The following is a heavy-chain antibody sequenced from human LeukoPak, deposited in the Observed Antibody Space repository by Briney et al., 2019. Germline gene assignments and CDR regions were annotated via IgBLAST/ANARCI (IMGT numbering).Heavy chain of an antibody. CDR3: AAPYSSSWYVFGY. J-gene: IGHJ4*02. CDR2: INEDGSEK. D-gene: IGHD6-13*01. V-gene: IGHV3-7*01. Sequence: GGSLRLSCAASGFTFSSFWISWVRQAPGKGLEWVAAINEDGSEKYYLDSVEGRFTISRDNPKNSLYLQMNSLRAEDTAVYYCAAPYSSSWYVFGYWGQGTLVTVSS. CDR1: GFTFSSFW.